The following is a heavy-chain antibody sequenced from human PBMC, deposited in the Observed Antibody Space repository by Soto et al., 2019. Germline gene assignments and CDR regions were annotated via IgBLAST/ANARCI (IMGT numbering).Heavy chain of an antibody. CDR1: GFTFSRYA. CDR3: AKDNYADYYYYCMDV. CDR2: IGGSGSTT. D-gene: IGHD4-4*01. Sequence: EVQLLESGGGLVQPGGSLRVSCAASGFTFSRYAMNWVRQAPGKGLEWVSSIGGSGSTTYYADSVKGRFTISRDNSKNTLYLQMNSLTAEDTAVYYCAKDNYADYYYYCMDVWGQGTTVTVSS. V-gene: IGHV3-23*01. J-gene: IGHJ6*02.